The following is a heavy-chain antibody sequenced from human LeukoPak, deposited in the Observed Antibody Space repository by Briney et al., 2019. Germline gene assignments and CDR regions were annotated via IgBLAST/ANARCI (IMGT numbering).Heavy chain of an antibody. CDR2: IKSGGSST. Sequence: GGSLRLSCAASGFIFSDYWMHWVRQGPGKGLVWVSRIKSGGSSTSYAESVKGRFTISRDNAKNTVYVHMNSLRDEDTAVYYCARGGRYAYFLDYWSQGTLVTVSS. D-gene: IGHD3-16*01. CDR3: ARGGRYAYFLDY. J-gene: IGHJ4*02. V-gene: IGHV3-74*01. CDR1: GFIFSDYW.